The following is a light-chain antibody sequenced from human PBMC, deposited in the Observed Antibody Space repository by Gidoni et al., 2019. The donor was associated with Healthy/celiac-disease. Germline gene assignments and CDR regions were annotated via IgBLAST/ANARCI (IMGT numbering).Light chain of an antibody. CDR1: QSISSY. CDR3: QQCYSSPWT. V-gene: IGKV1-39*01. J-gene: IGKJ1*01. Sequence: IQMTQSPSSLSASVGDRVTITCRASQSISSYLNWYQQKPGKAPKLLIYAASSLQIGVPSRFSGSGSGTDFTLTISSLQPEDFAAYYCQQCYSSPWTFGQGTKVEIK. CDR2: AAS.